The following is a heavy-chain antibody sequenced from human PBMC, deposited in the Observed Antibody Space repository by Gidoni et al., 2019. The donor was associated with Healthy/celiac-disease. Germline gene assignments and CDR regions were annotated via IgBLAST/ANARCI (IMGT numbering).Heavy chain of an antibody. Sequence: QVQLVQSGAEAKKPGASVKVSCKASGYTFTGSHMHWVRQAPGQGLEWMGWINPNSGGTNYAQKFQGRVTMTRDTSISTAYMELSRLRSDDTAVYYCARVKHSGYYSVADAFDIWGQGTMVTVSS. V-gene: IGHV1-2*02. CDR2: INPNSGGT. D-gene: IGHD3-22*01. CDR1: GYTFTGSH. CDR3: ARVKHSGYYSVADAFDI. J-gene: IGHJ3*02.